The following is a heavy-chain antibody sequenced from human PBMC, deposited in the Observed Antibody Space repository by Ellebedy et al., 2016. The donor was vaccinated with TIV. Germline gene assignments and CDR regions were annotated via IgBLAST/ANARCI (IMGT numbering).Heavy chain of an antibody. CDR2: IKQDGSEK. V-gene: IGHV3-7*03. CDR3: ARGRGLGD. CDR1: GFTFSSQW. J-gene: IGHJ4*02. Sequence: PGGPLRLSCAASGFTSGFTFSSQWMSWVRQAPGKGLEWVANIKQDGSEKYYVDSVKGRFTISRDNAKNSLSLQMNSLRADDTAVYYCARGRGLGDWGQGTLVIVSS. D-gene: IGHD3-16*01.